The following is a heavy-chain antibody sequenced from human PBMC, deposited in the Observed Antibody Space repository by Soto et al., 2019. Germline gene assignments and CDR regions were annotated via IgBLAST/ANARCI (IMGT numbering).Heavy chain of an antibody. J-gene: IGHJ4*02. CDR1: GGSISSYY. CDR2: IYTSGST. CDR3: ARVVPNSGSYLFDY. V-gene: IGHV4-4*07. Sequence: SETLSLTCTVSGGSISSYYWSWIRQPAGKGLEWIGRIYTSGSTNYNPSLKSRVTMSVDTSMNQFSLKLSSVTAADTAVYYCARVVPNSGSYLFDYWGQGTLVTVSS. D-gene: IGHD1-26*01.